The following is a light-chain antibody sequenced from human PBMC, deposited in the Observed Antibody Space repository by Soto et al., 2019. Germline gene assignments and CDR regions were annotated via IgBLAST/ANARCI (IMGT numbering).Light chain of an antibody. V-gene: IGKV1-33*01. J-gene: IGKJ1*01. Sequence: DIQMIQSPSSLSASVGDRVTITCQASQEIRNYLNWYQQKPGKAPKLLIYDASNLERGVPSRFRGRGSGTDFTFAIRGLQTEDFATYYCQQYDHLPRTFGRGTKVEIK. CDR1: QEIRNY. CDR3: QQYDHLPRT. CDR2: DAS.